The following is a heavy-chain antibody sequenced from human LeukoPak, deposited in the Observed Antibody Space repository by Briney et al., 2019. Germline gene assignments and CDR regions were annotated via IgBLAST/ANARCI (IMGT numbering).Heavy chain of an antibody. Sequence: PSETLSLTCAVYGGSFSGYYWSWIRQPPGKGLEWIGEINHSGSTNYNPSLKSRVTISVDTSKNQFSLKLSSVTAADTAVYYCARHVWGGYSATRAFDIWGQGTMVTVSS. CDR2: INHSGST. D-gene: IGHD5-12*01. J-gene: IGHJ3*02. CDR1: GGSFSGYY. CDR3: ARHVWGGYSATRAFDI. V-gene: IGHV4-34*01.